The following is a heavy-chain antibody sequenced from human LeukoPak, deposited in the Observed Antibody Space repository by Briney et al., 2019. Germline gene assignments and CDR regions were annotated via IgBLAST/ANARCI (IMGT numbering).Heavy chain of an antibody. J-gene: IGHJ4*02. CDR1: GGSISSYY. CDR2: IYYSGST. Sequence: ETLSLTCTVSGGSISSYYWSWIRQPPGKGLEWIGYIYYSGSTNYNPSLKSRVTISVDTSKNQFSLKLSSVTAADTAVYYCARGTYYYDSSGSYYFDYWGQGTLVTASS. D-gene: IGHD3-22*01. CDR3: ARGTYYYDSSGSYYFDY. V-gene: IGHV4-59*01.